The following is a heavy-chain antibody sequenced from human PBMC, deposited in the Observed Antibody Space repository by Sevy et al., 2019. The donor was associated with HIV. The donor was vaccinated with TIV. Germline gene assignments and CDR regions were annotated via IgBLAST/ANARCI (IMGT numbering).Heavy chain of an antibody. J-gene: IGHJ5*02. V-gene: IGHV3-7*03. D-gene: IGHD3-16*01. CDR1: GFTFGNYW. CDR3: ASPGGKGFDP. CDR2: IKQGGSER. Sequence: GGSLRLSCAASGFTFGNYWMSWVRQAPGKGLEWVASIKQGGSERYYVDSVKGRFTISRDKAKNSLYLQMNSLRAEDTAVYYCASPGGKGFDPWGQGTLVTVSS.